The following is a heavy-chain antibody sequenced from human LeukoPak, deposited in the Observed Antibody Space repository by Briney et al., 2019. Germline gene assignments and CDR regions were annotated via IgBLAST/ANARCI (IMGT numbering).Heavy chain of an antibody. J-gene: IGHJ4*02. D-gene: IGHD6-13*01. CDR1: GYTFTSYA. CDR2: INVGNGNT. Sequence: ASVKVSCKASGYTFTSYAMHWVRQAPGQRLEWMGWINVGNGNTKYSQKFQGRVTITRDTSASTAYMELSSLRSEDTAVYYCARSGSVQQLVLGPPYYFDYWGQGTLVTVSS. CDR3: ARSGSVQQLVLGPPYYFDY. V-gene: IGHV1-3*01.